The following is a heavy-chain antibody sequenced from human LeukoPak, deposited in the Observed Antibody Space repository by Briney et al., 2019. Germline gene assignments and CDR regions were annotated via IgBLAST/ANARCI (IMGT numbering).Heavy chain of an antibody. CDR2: IYSGGST. V-gene: IGHV3-53*01. J-gene: IGHJ5*02. Sequence: GGSLRLSCAASGFTVSSNYMSWVRQAPGKGLEWVSVIYSGGSTYYADSVKGRFTISRDNSKNTLYLQMNSLRAEDTAVYYCARGRSSVWEGFDPWGQGTLVTVSS. CDR1: GFTVSSNY. CDR3: ARGRSSVWEGFDP. D-gene: IGHD1-26*01.